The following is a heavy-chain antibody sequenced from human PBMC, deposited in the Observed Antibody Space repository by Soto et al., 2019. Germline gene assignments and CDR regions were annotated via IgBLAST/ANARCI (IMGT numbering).Heavy chain of an antibody. D-gene: IGHD6-13*01. Sequence: GGSLRLSCAASGFTFSDYYMSWIRQAPGKGLEWVSYISSSSSYTNYADSVKGRFTISRDNAKNSLYLQMNSLRAEDTAVYYCARGVAAAGPVLPPDYWGQGTLVTVSS. J-gene: IGHJ4*02. CDR2: ISSSSSYT. V-gene: IGHV3-11*05. CDR1: GFTFSDYY. CDR3: ARGVAAAGPVLPPDY.